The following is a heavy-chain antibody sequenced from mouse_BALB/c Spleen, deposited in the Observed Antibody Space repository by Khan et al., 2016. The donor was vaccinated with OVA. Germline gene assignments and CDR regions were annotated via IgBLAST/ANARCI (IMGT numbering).Heavy chain of an antibody. CDR1: GFTFSSFG. CDR2: INSGSTTI. D-gene: IGHD4-1*01. Sequence: EVELVESGGGLVQPGGSRKLSCAASGFTFSSFGMHWVRQAPEKGLEWVAYINSGSTTIYYADPVKGRFTISRDNPKNTLFLQMTILRAEDTAMYYCARGNWAYWGQGTTLTVSS. J-gene: IGHJ2*01. V-gene: IGHV5-17*02. CDR3: ARGNWAY.